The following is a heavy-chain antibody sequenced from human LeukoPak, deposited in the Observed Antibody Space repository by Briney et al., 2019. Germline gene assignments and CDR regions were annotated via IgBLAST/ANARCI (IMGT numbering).Heavy chain of an antibody. CDR2: IKQDGSEK. CDR1: GFTFSSRDW. J-gene: IGHJ6*03. CDR3: ARPVDNYYYYYYMDV. V-gene: IGHV3-7*01. D-gene: IGHD3-9*01. Sequence: GGSLRLSCVASGFTFSSRDWMTWVRQAPGKGLEWVANIKQDGSEKNYVDSVKGRFTISRDNAKNSLYLQMNSLRAGDTAVYYCARPVDNYYYYYYMDVWGKGTTVTVSS.